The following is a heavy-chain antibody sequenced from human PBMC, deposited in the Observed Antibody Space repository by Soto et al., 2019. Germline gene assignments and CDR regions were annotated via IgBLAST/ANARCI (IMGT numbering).Heavy chain of an antibody. V-gene: IGHV1-69*06. CDR2: IIPVFGTA. CDR1: GGTFSSSA. CDR3: ARERTERGKDV. Sequence: QVQLVQSGAEVKKPGSSVKVSCKASGGTFSSSAISWVRQAPGQGLEWMGAIIPVFGTAHYAQKFQGRVTITADKPTSTAYRELSRLRSVDTAVYYCARERTERGKDVWGQGTTVTVSS. J-gene: IGHJ6*02.